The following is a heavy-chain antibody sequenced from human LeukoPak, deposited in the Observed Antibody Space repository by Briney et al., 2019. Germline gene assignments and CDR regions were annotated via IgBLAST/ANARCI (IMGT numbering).Heavy chain of an antibody. CDR1: GDSLSSAA. CDR2: TYYRFKWYN. D-gene: IGHD2-2*01. V-gene: IGHV6-1*03. J-gene: IGHJ4*02. CDR3: ARGGIGYCTISSCYFGY. Sequence: SQTLSLTSALSGDSLSSAASNWITHCPSRGLEWLGRTYYRFKWYNDYPVSVKSWITINPDTSKNQFSLKLNSVTPEESAMYYCARGGIGYCTISSCYFGYWGQGSLVTVSS.